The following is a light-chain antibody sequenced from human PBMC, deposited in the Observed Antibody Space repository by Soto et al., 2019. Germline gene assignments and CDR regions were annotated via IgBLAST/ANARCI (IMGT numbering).Light chain of an antibody. CDR2: FVS. Sequence: SYELTQPPSVSVAQGRPARIPGGGTNMGIKIGPWYQQKQGQAPVLAIYFVSDRPPGTPGRVSGSNSGNTATLTIARVEAGDEADYYCQVWDSPSDHQVIFGGGTKLTVL. J-gene: IGLJ2*01. CDR3: QVWDSPSDHQVI. V-gene: IGLV3-21*04. CDR1: NMGIKI.